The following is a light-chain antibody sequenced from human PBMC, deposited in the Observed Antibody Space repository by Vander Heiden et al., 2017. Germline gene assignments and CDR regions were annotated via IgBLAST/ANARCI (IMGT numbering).Light chain of an antibody. CDR1: QSVLYSSNNKNY. V-gene: IGKV4-1*01. CDR3: QQYYSTLFT. CDR2: WAS. J-gene: IGKJ3*01. Sequence: DIVMTQSPDSLAGSLGERATINCKSSQSVLYSSNNKNYLAWYQQKPGQPPKLLIYWASTRESGVPDLFSGSGSGTDFTLTISSLQAEDVAVYYCQQYYSTLFTFGPGTKVDIK.